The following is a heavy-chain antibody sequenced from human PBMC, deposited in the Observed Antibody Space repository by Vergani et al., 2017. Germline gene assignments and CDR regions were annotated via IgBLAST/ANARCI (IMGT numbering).Heavy chain of an antibody. CDR1: GFTSAGYA. CDR2: ISWNSNSI. CDR3: AKDLGTSSGGGWFDP. Sequence: EVQLEESGGGLVLPGRSLRLSCVASGFTSAGYAMHWVRQAPGKGLEWVSGISWNSNSIGYADSVKGRFTISRDNDKNSLYLQMNSLRAEDTALYYCAKDLGTSSGGGWFDPWGQGTLVTVSS. D-gene: IGHD6-6*01. V-gene: IGHV3-9*02. J-gene: IGHJ5*02.